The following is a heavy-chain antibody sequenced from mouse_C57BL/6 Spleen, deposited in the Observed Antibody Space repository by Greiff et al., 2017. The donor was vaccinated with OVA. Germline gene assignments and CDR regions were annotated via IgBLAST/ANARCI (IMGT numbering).Heavy chain of an antibody. CDR3: AREERGPFAY. Sequence: QVHVKQSGAELVRPGTSVKVSCKASGYAFTNYLIEWVKQRPGQGLEWIGVINPGSGGTNYNEKFKGKATLTADKSSSTAYMQLSSLTSEDSAVYFCAREERGPFAYWGQGTLVTVSA. CDR2: INPGSGGT. J-gene: IGHJ3*01. V-gene: IGHV1-54*01. D-gene: IGHD3-3*01. CDR1: GYAFTNYL.